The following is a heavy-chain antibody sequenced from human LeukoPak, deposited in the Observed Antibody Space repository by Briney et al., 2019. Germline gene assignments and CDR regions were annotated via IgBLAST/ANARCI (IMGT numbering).Heavy chain of an antibody. J-gene: IGHJ4*02. CDR3: AIWAGGNAPVASFDY. D-gene: IGHD3-16*01. V-gene: IGHV1-2*02. Sequence: ASVKASCKPSGYIFIGYYMHWMRQAPGQGLEWMGWINLSTGDTNYAQKFQGRVTMTRDTSIRTAYMEMSRLRYDDTALYYCAIWAGGNAPVASFDYWGQGTLVTVSS. CDR1: GYIFIGYY. CDR2: INLSTGDT.